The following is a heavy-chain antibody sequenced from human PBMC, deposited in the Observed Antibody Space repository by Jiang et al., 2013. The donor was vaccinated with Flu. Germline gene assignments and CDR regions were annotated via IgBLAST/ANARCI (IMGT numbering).Heavy chain of an antibody. J-gene: IGHJ5*02. CDR3: ARGGSSWYREGDR. Sequence: GSGLVKPSQTLSLTCTVSGDSISSGDYYWTWIRQPPGKGLEWVGYISYSGSTYYNPSLRSRVTMSVDTSKNQFSLNLSSVTTADTAVYFCARGGSSWYREGDRRGQGTPGHRLL. D-gene: IGHD6-13*01. CDR1: GDSISSGDYY. V-gene: IGHV4-30-4*01. CDR2: ISYSGST.